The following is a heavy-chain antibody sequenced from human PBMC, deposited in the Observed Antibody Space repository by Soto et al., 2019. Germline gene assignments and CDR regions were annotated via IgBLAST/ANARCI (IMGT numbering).Heavy chain of an antibody. Sequence: EVQLVESGGGLVQPGGSLRLSCAASEFSFSSYWMNWVRQAPGKGLEWVANVNQDESGKYYVDSVRGRFTISRDNAKDSLYLQMNGLRAEDTAVYYCARHSSSSGRAPYMDVWGKGTTVTVSS. V-gene: IGHV3-7*01. J-gene: IGHJ6*03. CDR2: VNQDESGK. CDR3: ARHSSSSGRAPYMDV. D-gene: IGHD2-2*01. CDR1: EFSFSSYW.